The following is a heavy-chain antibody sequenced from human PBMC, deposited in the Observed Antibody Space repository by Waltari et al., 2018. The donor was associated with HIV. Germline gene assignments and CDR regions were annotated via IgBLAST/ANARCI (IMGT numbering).Heavy chain of an antibody. CDR1: DFNVDKNY. J-gene: IGHJ6*02. D-gene: IGHD3-22*01. CDR2: IYIDGKV. CDR3: ARFATHFYEGYRWNGFEAYGMDV. Sequence: VHLVESGGTLVQPGGSLRLSCLVSDFNVDKNYWTWFRQPPGKRLCWLSTIYIDGKVFSADSVKGRFTLSRDTSKNTLYLQMSGLRVDDTATYYCARFATHFYEGYRWNGFEAYGMDVWGRGTTVTISS. V-gene: IGHV3-53*01.